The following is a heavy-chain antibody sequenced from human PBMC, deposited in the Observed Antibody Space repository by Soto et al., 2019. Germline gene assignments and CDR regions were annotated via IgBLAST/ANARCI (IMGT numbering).Heavy chain of an antibody. V-gene: IGHV4-34*01. J-gene: IGHJ4*02. CDR3: ARGERGYSGYAFDY. CDR1: GGSFSGYY. Sequence: SETLSLTCAAYGGSFSGYYWSWIRQPPGKGLEWIGEINHSGSTNYNPSLKSRVTISVGTSKNQFSLKLSSVTAADTAVYYCARGERGYSGYAFDYWGQGTLVTVSS. D-gene: IGHD5-12*01. CDR2: INHSGST.